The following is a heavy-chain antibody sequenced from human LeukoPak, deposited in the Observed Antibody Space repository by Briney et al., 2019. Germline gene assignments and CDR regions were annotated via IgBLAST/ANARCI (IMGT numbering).Heavy chain of an antibody. D-gene: IGHD1-26*01. J-gene: IGHJ4*02. CDR2: IYPRDSDT. V-gene: IGHV5-51*01. CDR1: GYSFTFYW. CDR3: ARGPGSCFDY. Sequence: GESLKISCKGSGYSFTFYWIGWVRQMPGKGMEWMGIIYPRDSDTKYSPSFQGQVTVSVDKSIGTAYLQWSSLKASDTAIYYCARGPGSCFDYWGQGTLVTVSS.